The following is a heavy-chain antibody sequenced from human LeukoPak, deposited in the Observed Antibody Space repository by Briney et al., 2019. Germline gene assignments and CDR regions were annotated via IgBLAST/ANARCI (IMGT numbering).Heavy chain of an antibody. CDR3: ARGRQDVTMIVVVMTAVSDYLDV. D-gene: IGHD3-22*01. CDR2: MNPSGST. CDR1: GGSFSGYY. Sequence: NTSETLSLTCAVYGGSFSGYYWTWIRQTPEKGLEWVGEMNPSGSTSYNPSLKSRVTVSVDTSKNQFSLKLSSVTAADTAVYYCARGRQDVTMIVVVMTAVSDYLDVWGKGTTVTVS. J-gene: IGHJ6*03. V-gene: IGHV4-34*01.